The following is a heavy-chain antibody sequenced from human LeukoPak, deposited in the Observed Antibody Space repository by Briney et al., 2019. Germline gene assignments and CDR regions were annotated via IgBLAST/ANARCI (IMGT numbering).Heavy chain of an antibody. D-gene: IGHD2-2*01. CDR1: GFTFSSYW. Sequence: GGSLRLSCAASGFTFSSYWMHCVRQAPGKGLVWVPRINTDGSITDYADSVKGRFTISRDNAKNTLYLQVNSLRAEDTAIYYCVRPDIVTVPLGCWGQGTLVTVSS. V-gene: IGHV3-74*01. CDR2: INTDGSIT. CDR3: VRPDIVTVPLGC. J-gene: IGHJ4*02.